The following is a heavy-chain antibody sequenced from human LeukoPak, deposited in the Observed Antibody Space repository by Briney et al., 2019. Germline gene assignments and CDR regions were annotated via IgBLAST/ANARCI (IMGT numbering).Heavy chain of an antibody. V-gene: IGHV3-48*01. D-gene: IGHD4-17*01. J-gene: IGHJ6*03. CDR3: ARDRGGSNTVTTIYYYMDV. Sequence: PGGSLRLSCAASGFTFSSYSMNWVRQAPGKGLEWVSYISSSSSTIYYADSVKGRFTISRDNSKNTLYVQMNSLRAEDTAVYYCARDRGGSNTVTTIYYYMDVWGKGTTVTVSS. CDR1: GFTFSSYS. CDR2: ISSSSSTI.